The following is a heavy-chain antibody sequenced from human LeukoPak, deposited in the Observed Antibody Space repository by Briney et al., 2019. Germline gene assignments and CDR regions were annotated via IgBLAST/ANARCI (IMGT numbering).Heavy chain of an antibody. V-gene: IGHV3-53*01. J-gene: IGHJ3*02. Sequence: GGSLRLSCAASGFTVSSNYMSWVRQAPGKGLEWVSVIYSGGSTYYEDSVKGRFTISRDNSKNTLYLQMNSLTAEDTAVYYCARVGVVPAAIPDGFDIWGQGTMVTVSS. CDR1: GFTVSSNY. CDR3: ARVGVVPAAIPDGFDI. D-gene: IGHD2-2*01. CDR2: IYSGGST.